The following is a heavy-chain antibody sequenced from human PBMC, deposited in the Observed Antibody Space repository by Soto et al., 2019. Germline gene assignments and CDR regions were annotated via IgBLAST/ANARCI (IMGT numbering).Heavy chain of an antibody. J-gene: IGHJ4*02. CDR2: INPNSGGT. D-gene: IGHD2-2*01. CDR3: AGASRYCSSTSCLDY. Sequence: VSCKASGYTFTGYYMHWVRQAPGQGLEWMGWINPNSGGTNYAQKFQGWVTMTRDTSISTAYMELSRLRSDDTAVYYCAGASRYCSSTSCLDYWGQGTLVTVSS. V-gene: IGHV1-2*04. CDR1: GYTFTGYY.